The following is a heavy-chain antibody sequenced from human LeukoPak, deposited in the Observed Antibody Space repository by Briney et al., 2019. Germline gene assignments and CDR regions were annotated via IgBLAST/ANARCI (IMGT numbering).Heavy chain of an antibody. J-gene: IGHJ3*02. CDR1: EFTFSSYS. CDR3: ARGPGDFDASDI. V-gene: IGHV3-48*01. CDR2: ITNSGNSK. Sequence: GGSLRLSCAASEFTFSSYSMNWVRQAPGKGLEWVSYITNSGNSKSYADSVKGRFTISRDNTKNSLYLQMNGLRAEDTAVYYCARGPGDFDASDIWGQGTMVTVSS. D-gene: IGHD1-14*01.